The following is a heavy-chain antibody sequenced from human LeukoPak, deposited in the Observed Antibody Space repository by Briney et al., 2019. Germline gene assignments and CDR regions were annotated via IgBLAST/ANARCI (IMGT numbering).Heavy chain of an antibody. CDR3: ARGRSTTTIFDC. D-gene: IGHD5-24*01. V-gene: IGHV3-53*01. CDR1: GFTVSSLF. Sequence: GGSLRLSCAASGFTVSSLFMSWVRQAPGKGLQFVSLITGGGGTQYADSVEGRFTISRDNSKNTLFLQMNSLRVEDTAVYYCARGRSTTTIFDCWGQGTLVTVSS. CDR2: ITGGGGT. J-gene: IGHJ4*02.